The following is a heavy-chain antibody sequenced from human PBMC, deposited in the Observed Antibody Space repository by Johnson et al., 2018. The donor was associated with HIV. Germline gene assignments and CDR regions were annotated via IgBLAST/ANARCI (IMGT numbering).Heavy chain of an antibody. CDR2: IYSGGST. D-gene: IGHD6-13*01. CDR3: AKDSSSWYGGAFDI. J-gene: IGHJ3*02. CDR1: GFTVSSNY. V-gene: IGHV3-66*01. Sequence: VQLVESGGGLVQPGRSLRLSCAASGFTVSSNYMSWVRQAPGKGLEWVSVIYSGGSTYYADSVKGRFTISRDNSKNTLYLQMNSLRAEDTAVYYCAKDSSSWYGGAFDIWGQGTMVTVSS.